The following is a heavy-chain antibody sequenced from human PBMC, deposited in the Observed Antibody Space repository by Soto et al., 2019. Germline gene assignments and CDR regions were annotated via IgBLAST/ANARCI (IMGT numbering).Heavy chain of an antibody. J-gene: IGHJ4*02. CDR1: GYTFTHFY. D-gene: IGHD3-9*01. Sequence: QVQLVQSGAEVKNPGDSVKVSCSASGYTFTHFYITWVRQAPGQGLEWMGAISPHNFNTNFAQKFQGRVTLTTDTSTSTAFRELRSLISDDTAVYYCARAEGGYDILPGYYKAHHFAYLGPGVLGTVAS. CDR3: ARAEGGYDILPGYYKAHHFAY. CDR2: ISPHNFNT. V-gene: IGHV1-18*01.